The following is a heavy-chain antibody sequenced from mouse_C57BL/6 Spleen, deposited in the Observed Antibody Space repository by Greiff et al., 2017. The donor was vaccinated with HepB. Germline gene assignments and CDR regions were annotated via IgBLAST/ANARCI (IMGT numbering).Heavy chain of an antibody. Sequence: PLQQPVAALVKPGASVPLSCSASGYTFTSYCMPCVLQSPGPGLEWIGIIHPNICSTNYNEKFKSKATLTVDKSSSTAYMQLSSLTSEDSAVYYCARMIYDGYPYFDYWGQGTTLTVSS. D-gene: IGHD2-3*01. CDR1: GYTFTSYC. CDR3: ARMIYDGYPYFDY. V-gene: IGHV1-64*01. CDR2: IHPNICST. J-gene: IGHJ2*01.